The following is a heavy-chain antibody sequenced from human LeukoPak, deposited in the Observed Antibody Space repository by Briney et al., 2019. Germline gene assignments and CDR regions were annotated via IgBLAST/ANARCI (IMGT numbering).Heavy chain of an antibody. V-gene: IGHV3-48*01. CDR1: GFTFSSYN. D-gene: IGHD3-16*02. J-gene: IGHJ4*02. Sequence: PGGSLRLSCAASGFTFSSYNMTWVRQAPGKGPEGVSYISSSSSTIYYADSVKGRFTISRDNAKNSLYLQMNSLRAEDTAVYYCASYNTVWGSYRYLDYWGQGTLVTVSS. CDR3: ASYNTVWGSYRYLDY. CDR2: ISSSSSTI.